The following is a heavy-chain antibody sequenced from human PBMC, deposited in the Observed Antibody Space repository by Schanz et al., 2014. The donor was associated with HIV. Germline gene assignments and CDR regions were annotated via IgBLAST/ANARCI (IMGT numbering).Heavy chain of an antibody. D-gene: IGHD3-22*01. V-gene: IGHV3-30*18. CDR1: GFTFSSYG. CDR2: ISYDGRNK. Sequence: VQLVESGGGLVQPGGSLRLSCAASGFTFSSYGMYWVRQAPGKGLEWGAVISYDGRNKYYEDSVKGRFTISRDNSKNTVYLQAKSLRPEDTAVYYCAKDRNYYDSKYFGKGNYYYYYGMDVWGQGTTVTVSS. J-gene: IGHJ6*02. CDR3: AKDRNYYDSKYFGKGNYYYYYGMDV.